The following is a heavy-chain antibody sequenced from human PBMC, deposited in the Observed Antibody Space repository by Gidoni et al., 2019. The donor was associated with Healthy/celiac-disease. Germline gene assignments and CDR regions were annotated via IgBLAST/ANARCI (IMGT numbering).Heavy chain of an antibody. J-gene: IGHJ6*03. Sequence: EVQLVQSGAEVKKPGESLKIYCKGSGYSFTSYWIGWVRQMPGKGLEWMGIIYPGDSDTRYSPSFQGQVTISADKSISTAYLQWSSLKASDTAMYYCARQEYSSSFEVGWGYYYMDVWGKGTTVTVSS. CDR2: IYPGDSDT. CDR1: GYSFTSYW. V-gene: IGHV5-51*01. CDR3: ARQEYSSSFEVGWGYYYMDV. D-gene: IGHD6-6*01.